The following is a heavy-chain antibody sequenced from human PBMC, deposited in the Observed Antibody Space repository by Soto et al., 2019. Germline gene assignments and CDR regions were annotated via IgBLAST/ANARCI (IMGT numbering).Heavy chain of an antibody. CDR2: ISAYNGNT. D-gene: IGHD1-26*01. V-gene: IGHV1-18*04. CDR1: GYTFTSYG. CDR3: ARKWEGSYYYYGMDV. J-gene: IGHJ6*02. Sequence: AASVKVSCKASGYTFTSYGISWVRQAPGQGLEWMGWISAYNGNTNYAQKLQGRVTMTTDTSTSTAYMELRSLRSDDTAVYYCARKWEGSYYYYGMDVWGQGTTVTVSS.